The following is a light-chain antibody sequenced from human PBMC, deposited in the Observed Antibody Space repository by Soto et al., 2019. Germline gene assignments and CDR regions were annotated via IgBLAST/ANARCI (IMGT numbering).Light chain of an antibody. CDR2: GNN. CDR1: SSNIGAEYD. J-gene: IGLJ3*02. V-gene: IGLV1-40*01. Sequence: QSVLTQPPSVSGAPGQRVTISCTGSSSNIGAEYDVHWYQQLPGTAPKLLINGNNNLASGVPDRFSASKSGTSASLAITGLQAEDEADYYCQSYDSTLSGSWVFGGGTQLTVL. CDR3: QSYDSTLSGSWV.